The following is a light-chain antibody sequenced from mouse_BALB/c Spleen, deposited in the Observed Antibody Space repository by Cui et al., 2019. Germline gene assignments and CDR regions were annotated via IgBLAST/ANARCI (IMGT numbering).Light chain of an antibody. V-gene: IGKV4-61*01. CDR1: SSVSY. CDR2: RTS. J-gene: IGKJ1*01. Sequence: QIVLTQSPAIMSASPGEKVTISCSASSSVSYMYWYQQKPGSSPKPWIYRTSNLASGVPARFSGSGSGTSYSLTINSMEAEDAATYYCQQYHTYPFGGGTKLEIK. CDR3: QQYHTYP.